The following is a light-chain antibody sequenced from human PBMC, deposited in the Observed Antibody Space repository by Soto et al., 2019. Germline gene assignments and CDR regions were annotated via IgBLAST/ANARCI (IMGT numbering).Light chain of an antibody. J-gene: IGKJ1*01. Sequence: DIQMTQSPSSLSASVGDRDTITCRASQDIANYLAWYQQKPGRVPKLLIYAAITLQSGVPSRFSGSGSGTDFALTISSLQPEDVATYYCQKYYNAPRTFGQGTKVE. CDR2: AAI. CDR1: QDIANY. CDR3: QKYYNAPRT. V-gene: IGKV1-27*01.